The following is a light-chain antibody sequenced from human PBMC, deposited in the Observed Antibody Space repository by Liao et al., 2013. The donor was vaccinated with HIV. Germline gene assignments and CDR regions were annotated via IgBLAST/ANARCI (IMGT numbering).Light chain of an antibody. Sequence: SYVLTQPPSVSVAPGKTAGISCGGNNVGSTSVHWYQQKPGQPPVLVIYQGTKRPSGIPERFSGSNSGTTATLAISGAQALDEADYYCQTWDTGTGVFGTGTKVTV. CDR2: QGT. J-gene: IGLJ1*01. CDR1: NVGSTS. CDR3: QTWDTGTGV. V-gene: IGLV3-21*01.